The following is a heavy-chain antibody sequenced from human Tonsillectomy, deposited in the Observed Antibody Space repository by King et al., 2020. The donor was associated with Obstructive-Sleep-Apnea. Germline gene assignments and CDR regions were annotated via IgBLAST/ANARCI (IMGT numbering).Heavy chain of an antibody. Sequence: VQLVESGGGLVQPGRSLRLSCATSGITFNTSAMHWVRQAPGKGLEWVSGISWSIGNVGYADSVKGRFIISKDDTKNSLFLQMNGLRTEDTALYFCTIDMFYWGQGTLVTVSS. J-gene: IGHJ4*02. CDR2: ISWSIGNV. CDR1: GITFNTSA. V-gene: IGHV3-9*01. CDR3: TIDMFY. D-gene: IGHD3-10*02.